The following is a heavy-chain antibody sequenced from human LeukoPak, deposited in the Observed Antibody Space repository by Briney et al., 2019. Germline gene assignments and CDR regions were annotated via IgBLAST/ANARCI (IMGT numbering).Heavy chain of an antibody. V-gene: IGHV3-11*06. Sequence: PGGSLRLSCAASGFTFSDYYMSWIRQAPGKGLEWVSYISSSSSYTNYADSVKGRFTISRGNAKNSLYLQMNSLRAEDTAVYYCARDGGSIAPPDPWGQGTLVTVSS. D-gene: IGHD6-6*01. CDR1: GFTFSDYY. CDR2: ISSSSSYT. J-gene: IGHJ5*02. CDR3: ARDGGSIAPPDP.